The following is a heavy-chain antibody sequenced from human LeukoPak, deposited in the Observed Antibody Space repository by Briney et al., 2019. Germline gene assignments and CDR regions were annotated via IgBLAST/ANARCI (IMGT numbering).Heavy chain of an antibody. CDR3: ARGRVDILTGPSYYFDY. V-gene: IGHV4-34*01. D-gene: IGHD3-9*01. CDR2: INHNGST. CDR1: GGSFSGYH. Sequence: SETLSLTCAVYGGSFSGYHWSWIRQPPGKGLEWLGEINHNGSTNYNPSLKSRVTISVDTSKNQFSLKLSSVTAADTAVYYCARGRVDILTGPSYYFDYWGQGTLVTVSS. J-gene: IGHJ4*02.